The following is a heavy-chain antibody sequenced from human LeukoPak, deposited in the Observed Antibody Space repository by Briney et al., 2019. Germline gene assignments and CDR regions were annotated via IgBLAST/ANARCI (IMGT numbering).Heavy chain of an antibody. D-gene: IGHD4-23*01. CDR1: GGSISGYY. J-gene: IGHJ4*02. CDR3: ARGTGGRWD. Sequence: SETLSLTCTVSGGSISGYYWNWLRQPPGKGLEWIGYIYYSVTTNYNPSLKSRVTISVDTSKNQFSLKLSSVSAADTAFYYCARGTGGRWDWGQGTLVTVSS. V-gene: IGHV4-59*01. CDR2: IYYSVTT.